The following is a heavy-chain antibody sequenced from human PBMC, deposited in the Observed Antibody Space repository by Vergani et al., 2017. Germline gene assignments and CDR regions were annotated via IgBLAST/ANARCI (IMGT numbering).Heavy chain of an antibody. CDR2: ISGSSSYV. J-gene: IGHJ4*02. V-gene: IGHV3-21*01. D-gene: IGHD2-8*01. CDR1: GFTLGDYA. Sequence: EVHLVESGGGLVQPGRSLRLSCSASGFTLGDYAMTWVRQAPGKGLEWVASISGSSSYVFYRDSVEGRFTITRDNAKKSVYLQMNSLRAEDTAMYFCARGLWDCTHIRCSPPSYWGEGRKVSDSS. CDR3: ARGLWDCTHIRCSPPSY.